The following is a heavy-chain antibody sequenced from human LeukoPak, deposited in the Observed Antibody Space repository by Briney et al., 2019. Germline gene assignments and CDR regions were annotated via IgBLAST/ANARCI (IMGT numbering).Heavy chain of an antibody. CDR3: TTDLGATMIRGVIVS. V-gene: IGHV3-15*05. CDR2: INSKGDGETT. J-gene: IGHJ4*02. D-gene: IGHD3-10*01. Sequence: GKSLRLSCAASGFTFTNAGMTWVRQAPGKALEGVGRINSKGDGETTDYASFVKGRFSMSRDDSRATMYLQMYSLEAEDTAVYYCTTDLGATMIRGVIVSWGQGALVTVSS. CDR1: GFTFTNAG.